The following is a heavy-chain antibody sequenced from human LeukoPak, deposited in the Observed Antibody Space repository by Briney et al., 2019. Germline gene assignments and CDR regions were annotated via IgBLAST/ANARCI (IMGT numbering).Heavy chain of an antibody. D-gene: IGHD6-19*01. CDR2: IVVGSGNA. CDR3: ASKRGIAVNGYYR. V-gene: IGHV1-58*02. J-gene: IGHJ5*02. CDR1: GFTFTSSA. Sequence: GTSVKVSCKASGFTFTSSAMQWVRQARGQRLERIGWIVVGSGNANYAQKFQERFTITRNRSTSTAYMELSSLRSEDTAVYRGASKRGIAVNGYYRWGQGTLVTFAS.